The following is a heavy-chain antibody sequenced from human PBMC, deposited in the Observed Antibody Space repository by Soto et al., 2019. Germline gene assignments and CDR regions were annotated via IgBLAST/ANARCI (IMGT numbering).Heavy chain of an antibody. D-gene: IGHD2-15*01. CDR2: INPSGGST. J-gene: IGHJ4*02. CDR1: GYTFTSYY. CDR3: ARDGEDIVVVVAATSVYFDY. V-gene: IGHV1-46*01. Sequence: ASVKVSCKASGYTFTSYYMHWVRQAPGQGLEWMGIINPSGGSTSYAQKFQGRVTMTRDTSTSTVYMELSSLRSEDTAVYHCARDGEDIVVVVAATSVYFDYWGQGTLVTVSS.